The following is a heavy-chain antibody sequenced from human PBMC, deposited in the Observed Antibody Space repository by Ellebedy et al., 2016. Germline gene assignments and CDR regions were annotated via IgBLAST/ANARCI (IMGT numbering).Heavy chain of an antibody. Sequence: GESLKISXAASGFTFTNAWMSWVSQAPGKGLEWVGHIKSKTGDGTTDYAVPVNGRFTISRDDSRNTLYLQMNSLKIEDTGLYYCTTEGAHLVVVTGNREDDHWGQGTLVTVSS. J-gene: IGHJ4*02. D-gene: IGHD2-21*02. CDR3: TTEGAHLVVVTGNREDDH. V-gene: IGHV3-15*01. CDR2: IKSKTGDGTT. CDR1: GFTFTNAW.